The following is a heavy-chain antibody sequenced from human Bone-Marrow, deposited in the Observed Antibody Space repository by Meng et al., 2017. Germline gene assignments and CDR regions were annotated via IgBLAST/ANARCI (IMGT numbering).Heavy chain of an antibody. D-gene: IGHD1-1*01. Sequence: QLKLWTSGAEVRKPGASVKASCKASGYTFPDYYLHWVRRAPGQGLEWMGIINPSGGSTSYAQKFQGRVTMTRDTSTSTVYMELSSLRSEDTAVYYCARETTRVWWFDPWGQGTLVTVFS. CDR3: ARETTRVWWFDP. CDR2: INPSGGST. CDR1: GYTFPDYY. J-gene: IGHJ5*02. V-gene: IGHV1-46*01.